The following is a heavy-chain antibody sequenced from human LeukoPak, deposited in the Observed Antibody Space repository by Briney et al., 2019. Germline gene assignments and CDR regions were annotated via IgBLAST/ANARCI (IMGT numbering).Heavy chain of an antibody. CDR3: AGSLRGSYFDF. V-gene: IGHV4-59*01. D-gene: IGHD1-26*01. Sequence: SETLSLTCTVSGGSISSDYWTWIRQPPGKGLEWIGYIHYSGSTNYSPSLRSRLTMSVDTSKKQVSLKLTSVTAADTAVYYCAGSLRGSYFDFWGQGTPVTVSS. CDR2: IHYSGST. CDR1: GGSISSDY. J-gene: IGHJ4*02.